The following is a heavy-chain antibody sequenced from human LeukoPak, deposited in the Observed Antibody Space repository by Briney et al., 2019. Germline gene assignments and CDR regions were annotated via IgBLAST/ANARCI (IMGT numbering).Heavy chain of an antibody. CDR3: RYYDNSGYPRDY. CDR1: GFTFSDYY. J-gene: IGHJ4*02. D-gene: IGHD3-22*01. Sequence: GGSLRLSCAASGFTFSDYYMSWIRQAPGKGLEWVSYISSSVGTIYYADSVKGRFTISRDNAKNSLYLQMNSLRAEDTAVYYCRYYDNSGYPRDYWGQGTLVTVSS. V-gene: IGHV3-11*04. CDR2: ISSSVGTI.